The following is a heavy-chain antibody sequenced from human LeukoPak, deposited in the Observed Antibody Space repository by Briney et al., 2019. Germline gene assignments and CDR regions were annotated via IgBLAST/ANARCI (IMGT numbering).Heavy chain of an antibody. CDR3: ARDDGAVAGSKGDY. J-gene: IGHJ4*02. CDR2: ISYDGSNK. CDR1: GFTFSSYA. D-gene: IGHD6-19*01. Sequence: GGSLRLPCAASGFTFSSYAMHWVRQAPGKGLEWVAVISYDGSNKYYADSVKGRFTISRDNSKNTLYLQMNSLRPADTAVYYCARDDGAVAGSKGDYWGQGTLVTVSS. V-gene: IGHV3-30-3*01.